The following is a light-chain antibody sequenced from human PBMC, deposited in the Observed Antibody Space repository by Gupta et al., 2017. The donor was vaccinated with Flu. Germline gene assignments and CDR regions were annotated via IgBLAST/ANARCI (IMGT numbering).Light chain of an antibody. V-gene: IGKV1-5*03. CDR1: QNVSNW. CDR3: QHENSFPWT. J-gene: IGKJ1*01. CDR2: KAS. Sequence: PSTLSASVGDRVPITCRASQNVSNWLAWYQQKPGKAPKLLIYKASSLETGVPSRFSGSGSETDFALNIGSLQPDDFATYYCQHENSFPWTFGQGTKVDFK.